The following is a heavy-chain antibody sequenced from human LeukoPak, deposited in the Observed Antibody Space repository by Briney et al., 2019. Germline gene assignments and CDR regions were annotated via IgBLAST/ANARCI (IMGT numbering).Heavy chain of an antibody. CDR2: VYYSGTT. D-gene: IGHD6-13*01. V-gene: IGHV4-61*01. Sequence: PSETLSLTCTVSGASVSSGSYYWTWIRQPPGKGLEWIGYVYYSGTTNYNPSLKSRVTISIDLSKNQFSLKLSSVTAADTAIYYGARDGTKPAAGLEYWGQGALVTVSS. J-gene: IGHJ4*02. CDR1: GASVSSGSYY. CDR3: ARDGTKPAAGLEY.